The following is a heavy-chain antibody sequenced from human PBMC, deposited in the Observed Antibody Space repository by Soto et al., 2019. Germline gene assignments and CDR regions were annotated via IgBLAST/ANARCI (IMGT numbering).Heavy chain of an antibody. Sequence: AVGSLRLSCAGSGFTFDDHTMHWVRQAPGKGLEWVSLITWDAGSAFYADSVRGRFTISRDNSKNSLYLQMNSLRTEDSALYYCAKEKDRIFDYWGRGTPVTVSS. V-gene: IGHV3-43*01. J-gene: IGHJ4*02. CDR3: AKEKDRIFDY. CDR2: ITWDAGSA. CDR1: GFTFDDHT.